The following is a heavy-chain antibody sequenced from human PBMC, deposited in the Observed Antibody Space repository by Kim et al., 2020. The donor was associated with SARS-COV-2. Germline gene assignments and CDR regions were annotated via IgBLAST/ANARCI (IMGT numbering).Heavy chain of an antibody. CDR2: IYPGDSDT. J-gene: IGHJ1*01. CDR1: GYSFTSYW. Sequence: GESLKISCKGSGYSFTSYWIGWVRQMPGKGLEWMGIIYPGDSDTRYSPSFQGQVTISADKSISTAYLQWSSLKASDTAMYYCARSPYSSGYYKYFQHWGQGTLVTVSS. D-gene: IGHD3-22*01. V-gene: IGHV5-51*01. CDR3: ARSPYSSGYYKYFQH.